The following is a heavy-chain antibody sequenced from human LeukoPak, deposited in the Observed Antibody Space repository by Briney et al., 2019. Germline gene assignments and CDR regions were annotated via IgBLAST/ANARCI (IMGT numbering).Heavy chain of an antibody. V-gene: IGHV3-20*01. J-gene: IGHJ5*02. CDR1: GFPFSSYP. CDR3: ARDRCSSTSCYNTPNWFDP. Sequence: GGSLRLSCAGSGFPFSSYPISWVRQPPGKGLEWVSGINWNGGSRGYADSVKGRFTISRDNAKNSVYLQMNSLRSEDTAFYHCARDRCSSTSCYNTPNWFDPWGQGTLVTVSS. D-gene: IGHD2-2*02. CDR2: INWNGGSR.